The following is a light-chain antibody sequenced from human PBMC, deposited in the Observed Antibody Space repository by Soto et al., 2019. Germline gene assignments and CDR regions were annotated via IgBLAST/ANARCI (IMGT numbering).Light chain of an antibody. Sequence: EVMMTQSPPTLSVSPGQRATLSCRASRSVSSNLAWYQQKPGQAPRLLIYDASTRATGIPARFSSSGSATDFTLTISSRQSEDFAVFFCQQYDIWTPGTFGQGTRLELK. V-gene: IGKV3-15*01. J-gene: IGKJ5*01. CDR2: DAS. CDR1: RSVSSN. CDR3: QQYDIWTPGT.